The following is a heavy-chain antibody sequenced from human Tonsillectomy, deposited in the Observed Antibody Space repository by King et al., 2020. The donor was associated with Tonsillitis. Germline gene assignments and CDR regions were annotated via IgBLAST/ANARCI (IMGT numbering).Heavy chain of an antibody. CDR2: IYYSGST. J-gene: IGHJ1*01. CDR3: ASTPGYFQP. V-gene: IGHV4-59*08. Sequence: VQLQESGPGLVKPSETLSLTCTVSGGSISSYYWSWIRQPPGKGLEWIGYIYYSGSTNYNPSLKSRVTISVDTSKNQFSLKLSSVTAADTAVYYCASTPGYFQPWGQGTLVSVSS. CDR1: GGSISSYY. D-gene: IGHD2-15*01.